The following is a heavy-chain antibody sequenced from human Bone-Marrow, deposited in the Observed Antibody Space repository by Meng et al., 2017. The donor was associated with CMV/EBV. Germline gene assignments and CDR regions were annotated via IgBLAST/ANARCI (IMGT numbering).Heavy chain of an antibody. J-gene: IGHJ4*02. V-gene: IGHV3-74*01. Sequence: GESRKISCAASGFTFSSYWMSWVRQAPGKGMVWVSRINSDVYSTDYADSVEDRFTISRDNAKNTLYLQMNSLRAEDTAVYYCARDQLLYFDHWGQGTLVTFSS. D-gene: IGHD2-2*01. CDR3: ARDQLLYFDH. CDR1: GFTFSSYW. CDR2: INSDVYST.